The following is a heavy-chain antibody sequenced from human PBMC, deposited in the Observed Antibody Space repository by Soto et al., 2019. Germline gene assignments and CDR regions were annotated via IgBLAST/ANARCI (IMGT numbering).Heavy chain of an antibody. V-gene: IGHV4-31*03. Sequence: PSETLSLTCTVSGGSISSGGYYWSWIRQHPGKGLEWIGYIYYSGSTYYNPSLKSRVTISVDTSKNQFSLKLSSVTAADTAVYYCARVNMYGASFGVFISKFDYFDYWGQGTRVTVSS. CDR3: ARVNMYGASFGVFISKFDYFDY. CDR1: GGSISSGGYY. CDR2: IYYSGST. J-gene: IGHJ4*02. D-gene: IGHD3-3*01.